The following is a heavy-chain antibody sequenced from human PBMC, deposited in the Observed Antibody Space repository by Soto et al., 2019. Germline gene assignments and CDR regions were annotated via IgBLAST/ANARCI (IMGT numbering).Heavy chain of an antibody. Sequence: ASVKVSCKVSGYTLTELSMHWVRQAPGKGLEWMGGFDPEDGETIYAQKFQGRVTMTEDTSTDTAYMELNSLRAEDTAVYYCTRDASRDSSARGWFDPWGPGTLVTVSS. D-gene: IGHD6-13*01. CDR2: FDPEDGET. V-gene: IGHV1-24*01. CDR3: TRDASRDSSARGWFDP. CDR1: GYTLTELS. J-gene: IGHJ5*02.